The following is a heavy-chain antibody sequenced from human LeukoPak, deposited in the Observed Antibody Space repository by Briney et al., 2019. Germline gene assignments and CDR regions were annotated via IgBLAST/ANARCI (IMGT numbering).Heavy chain of an antibody. V-gene: IGHV4-59*01. CDR3: ARGAYSSSWYWGEVGDFDY. D-gene: IGHD6-13*01. CDR1: GFTFSSYA. CDR2: IYYSGST. J-gene: IGHJ4*02. Sequence: KPGGSLRLSCAASGFTFSSYAMSWIRQPPGKGLEWIGYIYYSGSTNYNPSLKSRVTISVDTSKNQFSLKLSSVTAADTAVYYCARGAYSSSWYWGEVGDFDYWGQGTLVTVSS.